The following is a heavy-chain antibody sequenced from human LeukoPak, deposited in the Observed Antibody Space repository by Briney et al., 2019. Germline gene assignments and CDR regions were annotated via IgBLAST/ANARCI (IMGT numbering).Heavy chain of an antibody. V-gene: IGHV3-11*01. Sequence: GGSLRLSCTASGFTFSDYYMSWIRQAPGKGLEWVSYISSSGSTIYYADSVKGRFTISRDNAKNSLYLQMNSLRAEDTAVYYCARDVRTQTKYSSSWYGIDYWGQGTLVTVSS. CDR2: ISSSGSTI. J-gene: IGHJ4*02. CDR3: ARDVRTQTKYSSSWYGIDY. D-gene: IGHD6-13*01. CDR1: GFTFSDYY.